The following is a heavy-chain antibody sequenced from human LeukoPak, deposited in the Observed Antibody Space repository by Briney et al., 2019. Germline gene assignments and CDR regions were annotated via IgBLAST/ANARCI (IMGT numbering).Heavy chain of an antibody. Sequence: ASVQVSCTASGYTFTGYYMHWVRQAPGRGLEWMGWINPNSGGTNYAQKFQGRVTMTRDTSISTAYMELSRLRSDDTAVYYCARDDTVGATPTYGGQGTLVTVSS. J-gene: IGHJ4*02. CDR1: GYTFTGYY. V-gene: IGHV1-2*02. CDR2: INPNSGGT. CDR3: ARDDTVGATPTY. D-gene: IGHD1-26*01.